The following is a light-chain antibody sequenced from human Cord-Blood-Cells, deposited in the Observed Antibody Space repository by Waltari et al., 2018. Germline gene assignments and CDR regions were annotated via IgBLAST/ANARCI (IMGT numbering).Light chain of an antibody. V-gene: IGLV2-14*01. CDR1: SSDVGGYNY. CDR3: SSYTSSSTVV. Sequence: QSALTQPASVSGSPAQSITISCTGTSSDVGGYNYVSWYQQHPGKAPKLMIYDVSNRPSGFSNRFSGSKSGNTASLTISGLQAEDEADYYCSSYTSSSTVVFGGGTKLTVL. CDR2: DVS. J-gene: IGLJ2*01.